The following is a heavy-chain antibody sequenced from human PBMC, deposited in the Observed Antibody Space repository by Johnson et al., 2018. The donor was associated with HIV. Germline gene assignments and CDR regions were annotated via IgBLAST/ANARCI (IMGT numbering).Heavy chain of an antibody. CDR1: GFTFSSYA. CDR3: ARAGGDLAPDAFDI. D-gene: IGHD3-10*01. Sequence: QVQLVESGGGVVQPGGSLRLSCAASGFTFSSYAMHWVRQAPGKGLEWVAVISYDGSNKYYADSVKGRFTISRDNSKNTLYLQMNSPRGGDTAVYYCARAGGDLAPDAFDIWGQGTMVTVSS. J-gene: IGHJ3*02. CDR2: ISYDGSNK. V-gene: IGHV3-30-3*01.